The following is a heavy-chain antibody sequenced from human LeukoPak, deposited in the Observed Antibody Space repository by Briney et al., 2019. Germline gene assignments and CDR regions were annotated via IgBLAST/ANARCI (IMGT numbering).Heavy chain of an antibody. J-gene: IGHJ4*02. V-gene: IGHV1-24*01. Sequence: ASVKVSCKVSGYTLTELSMHWVRQAPGKGLEWMGGFDPEDGETIYAQKFQGRVTMTEDTSTDTAYMELNSLRAEDTAVYYCARDYMDESFFDYWGQGTLVTVSS. CDR3: ARDYMDESFFDY. CDR1: GYTLTELS. CDR2: FDPEDGET. D-gene: IGHD3/OR15-3a*01.